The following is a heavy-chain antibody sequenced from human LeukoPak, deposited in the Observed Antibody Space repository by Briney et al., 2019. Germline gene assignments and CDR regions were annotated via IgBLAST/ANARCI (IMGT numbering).Heavy chain of an antibody. D-gene: IGHD6-19*01. CDR1: EFTFSTYA. V-gene: IGHV3-23*01. J-gene: IGHJ4*02. CDR2: ISTSGGAT. CDR3: PKGALSGWLYFDY. Sequence: GGSLRLSCAASEFTFSTYAMSWVRQAPGKGLEWVSFISTSGGATYYADSVKGRFTISRDDSKNTLYLQMNSLRAEDTAVYFCPKGALSGWLYFDYWGQGTLVTVSS.